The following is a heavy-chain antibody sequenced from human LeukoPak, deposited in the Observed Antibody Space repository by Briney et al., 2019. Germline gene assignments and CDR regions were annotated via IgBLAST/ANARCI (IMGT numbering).Heavy chain of an antibody. V-gene: IGHV4-34*01. CDR1: GGSFSGYY. CDR3: ARLHPSDSGYSDY. CDR2: INHSGST. D-gene: IGHD5-12*01. Sequence: SETLSLTCAVYGGSFSGYYWSWIRQPPGKGLEWIGEINHSGSTNYNPSLKSRVTISVDTSKNQFSLKLSSVTAADTAVYYCARLHPSDSGYSDYWGQGTLVTVSS. J-gene: IGHJ4*02.